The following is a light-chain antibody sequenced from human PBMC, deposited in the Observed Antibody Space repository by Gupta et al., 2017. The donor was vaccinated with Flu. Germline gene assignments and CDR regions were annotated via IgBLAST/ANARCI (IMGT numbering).Light chain of an antibody. V-gene: IGKV1-39*01. Sequence: PSPLSASVGDRVAITCRASQSISTYLNWYQQKPGKAPRLLIYAASNLQSGVPSRFSGSGSGTDFTLTINRLQPEDFATYYCQQSYNTLWTFGQGTKVEIK. CDR2: AAS. CDR3: QQSYNTLWT. CDR1: QSISTY. J-gene: IGKJ1*01.